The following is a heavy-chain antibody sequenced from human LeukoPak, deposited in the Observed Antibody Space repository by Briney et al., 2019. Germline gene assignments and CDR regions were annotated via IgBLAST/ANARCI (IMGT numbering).Heavy chain of an antibody. D-gene: IGHD3-9*01. CDR3: ARDLRYSDY. CDR1: GFTFSNYA. V-gene: IGHV3-30-3*01. J-gene: IGHJ4*02. CDR2: ISYDGSNK. Sequence: GGSLRLSCAASGFTFSNYAMLWVRQAPGKGLEWVAVISYDGSNKYYADSVKGRFTISRDNSKSALYLQMNSLSAEDTAVYYCARDLRYSDYWGQGTLVTVSS.